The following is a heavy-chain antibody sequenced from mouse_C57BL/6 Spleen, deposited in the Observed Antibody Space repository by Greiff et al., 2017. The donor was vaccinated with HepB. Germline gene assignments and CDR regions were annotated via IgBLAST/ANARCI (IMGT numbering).Heavy chain of an antibody. CDR2: IDPSDSYT. D-gene: IGHD2-4*01. Sequence: VQLQQPGAELVKPGASVKLSCKASGYTFTSYWMQWVKQRPGQGLEWIGEIDPSDSYTNYNQKFKGKATLTVDKSSSTAYMQLSSLTSEDSAVYYCARTMTYYYAKGDWGQGTSVTVSS. V-gene: IGHV1-50*01. CDR3: ARTMTYYYAKGD. J-gene: IGHJ4*01. CDR1: GYTFTSYW.